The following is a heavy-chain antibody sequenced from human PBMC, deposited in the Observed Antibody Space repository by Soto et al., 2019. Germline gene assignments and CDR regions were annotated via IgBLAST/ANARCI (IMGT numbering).Heavy chain of an antibody. V-gene: IGHV4-38-2*02. CDR1: GYSISSGYY. CDR2: IYHSGST. D-gene: IGHD4-17*01. J-gene: IGHJ4*02. CDR3: ARESGYGDYQALDY. Sequence: ASETLSLTCAVSGYSISSGYYWGWIRQPPGKGLEWIGSIYHSGSTYYNPSLKSRVTISVDTSKNQFSLKLSSVTAADTAVYYCARESGYGDYQALDYRGQGTLVTVSS.